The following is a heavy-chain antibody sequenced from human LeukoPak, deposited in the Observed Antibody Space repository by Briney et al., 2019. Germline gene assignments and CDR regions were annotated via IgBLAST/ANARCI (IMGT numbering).Heavy chain of an antibody. D-gene: IGHD2-2*02. CDR3: ARGGMDCSSTSCYTSAEYFQH. CDR2: INPSGGST. CDR1: GYTFTSYY. J-gene: IGHJ1*01. V-gene: IGHV1-46*01. Sequence: ASVTVSCTASGYTFTSYYMHWVRQAPGQGLEWMGIINPSGGSTSYAQKFQGRVTMTRDTSTSTVYMELSSLRSEDTAVYYCARGGMDCSSTSCYTSAEYFQHWGQGTLVTVSS.